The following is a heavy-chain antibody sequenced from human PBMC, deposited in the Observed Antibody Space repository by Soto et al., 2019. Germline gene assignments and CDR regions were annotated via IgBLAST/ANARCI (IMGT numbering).Heavy chain of an antibody. D-gene: IGHD5-12*01. CDR2: IIPLLSTS. J-gene: IGHJ4*02. CDR3: ARDSPIGSTFSGYDAIDY. Sequence: QVQLVQSGAKVKKPGSSVKVSCKASGGPFSNDIITWVRLAPGQGLEWMGRIIPLLSTSTYAQKFQGRLTITADRSTGTAYMELNSLTSEDTAVYYCARDSPIGSTFSGYDAIDYWGQGTLITVSS. V-gene: IGHV1-69*08. CDR1: GGPFSNDI.